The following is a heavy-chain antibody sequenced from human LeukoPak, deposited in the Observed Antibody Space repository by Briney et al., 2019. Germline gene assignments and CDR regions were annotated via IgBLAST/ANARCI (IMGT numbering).Heavy chain of an antibody. CDR1: GSTFSSHA. CDR2: ISGSGDGI. D-gene: IGHD5/OR15-5a*01. J-gene: IGHJ4*02. CDR3: AKADCSSVYCFVRDF. V-gene: IGHV3-23*01. Sequence: GGSLRLSCTASGSTFSSHAMSWVRQAPGKGLEWVSLISGSGDGINYADSVQGRFTISRDNSKNTLYLEMNSLRAEDTAVYHCAKADCSSVYCFVRDFWGQGTLVTVSS.